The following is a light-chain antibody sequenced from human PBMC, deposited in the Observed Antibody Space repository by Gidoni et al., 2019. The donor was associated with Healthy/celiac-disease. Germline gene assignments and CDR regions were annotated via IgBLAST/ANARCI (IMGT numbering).Light chain of an antibody. V-gene: IGLV2-14*01. CDR1: SSDVGGYNY. J-gene: IGLJ2*01. CDR2: EVS. Sequence: QSALTQPASVSGPPGQSITISCTGTSSDVGGYNYVAWYQQHPGKAPKLMIYEVSNRPSGVSNRFSGSKSGNTASLTISGLQAEDEDDYYCSSYTSSSTRVVFGGGTKLTVL. CDR3: SSYTSSSTRVV.